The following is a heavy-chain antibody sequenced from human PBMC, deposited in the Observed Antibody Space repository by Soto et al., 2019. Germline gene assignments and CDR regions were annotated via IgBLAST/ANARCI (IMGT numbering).Heavy chain of an antibody. D-gene: IGHD5-12*01. V-gene: IGHV4-31*03. CDR2: IYYTGNT. CDR1: GGSISSSVYY. J-gene: IGHJ5*02. CDR3: ARLRVGVALTPNWFDP. Sequence: SETLSLTCSVSGGSISSSVYYWSWVRQLPGKGLEHIGHIYYTGNTHYNPSLKSRVTISIDTSQNEFSLRLTSVTAADTAVYFCARLRVGVALTPNWFDPWGQGTLVTVSS.